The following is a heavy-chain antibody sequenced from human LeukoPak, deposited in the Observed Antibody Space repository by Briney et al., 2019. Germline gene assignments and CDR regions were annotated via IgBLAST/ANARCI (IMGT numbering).Heavy chain of an antibody. D-gene: IGHD4-17*01. J-gene: IGHJ1*01. Sequence: GALRLSCAASGFTFSTYNMNWVRQAPGKGLEWVSSISSSSNYIYYADSVKGRFTISRDNAKNSLYLQMNSLRAEDTAVYYCAKHLGYGDYFLRLLSAEYFQHWGQGTLVTVSS. CDR3: AKHLGYGDYFLRLLSAEYFQH. CDR1: GFTFSTYN. V-gene: IGHV3-21*04. CDR2: ISSSSNYI.